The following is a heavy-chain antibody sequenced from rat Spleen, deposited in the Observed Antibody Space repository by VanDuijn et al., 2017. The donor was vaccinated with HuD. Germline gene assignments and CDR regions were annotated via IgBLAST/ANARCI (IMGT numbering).Heavy chain of an antibody. CDR1: GFTFSDYY. Sequence: EVQLVESDGGLVQPGRSLKLSCAASGFTFSDYYMAWVRQAPTKGLEWVATIISDGRRNYYPDSVKGRFTISRDNAKSSLYLQMDSLRSEDTATYYCAQSSPSFDYWGQGVMVTVSS. CDR3: AQSSPSFDY. D-gene: IGHD3-8*01. V-gene: IGHV5S10*01. J-gene: IGHJ2*01. CDR2: IISDGRRN.